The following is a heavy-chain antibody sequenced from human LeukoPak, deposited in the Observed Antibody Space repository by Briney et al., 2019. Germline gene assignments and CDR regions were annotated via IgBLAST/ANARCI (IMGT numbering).Heavy chain of an antibody. V-gene: IGHV4-59*01. J-gene: IGHJ4*02. CDR3: ARGERPGCDY. Sequence: SETLSLTCTVSGVSISSYYWSWIRQPPGKGLEWIGYISYSGSTNYTPSLKSRVTISLDTSKNQFSLKLSSVTAADTAIYYCARGERPGCDYWGLGTLVTVSS. CDR1: GVSISSYY. D-gene: IGHD3-16*01. CDR2: ISYSGST.